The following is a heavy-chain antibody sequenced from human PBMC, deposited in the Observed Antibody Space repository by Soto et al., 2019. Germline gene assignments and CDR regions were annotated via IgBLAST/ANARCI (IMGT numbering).Heavy chain of an antibody. CDR1: GYTFTSYY. J-gene: IGHJ6*03. V-gene: IGHV1-46*03. CDR3: ARGGSGVVRGDYYYCTDV. CDR2: INPSGGST. Sequence: ASVKVSCKASGYTFTSYYMHWVRQAPGQGLEWMGIINPSGGSTSYAQKFQGRVTMTRDTSTSTVYMELSSLRSEDTAVYYCARGGSGVVRGDYYYCTDVWGDGTTVTVSS. D-gene: IGHD2-2*01.